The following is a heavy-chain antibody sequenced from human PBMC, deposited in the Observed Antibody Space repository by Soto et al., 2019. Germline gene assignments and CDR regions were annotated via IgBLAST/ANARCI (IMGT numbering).Heavy chain of an antibody. CDR1: GGSISSYY. D-gene: IGHD2-2*01. V-gene: IGHV4-4*07. J-gene: IGHJ4*02. CDR3: ASSTSRYYFDY. CDR2: IYTSGST. Sequence: PSETLSLTCTVSGGSISSYYWSWIRQPAGKGLEWIGRIYTSGSTNYNPSLKSRVTMSVDTSKNQFSLTLSAVTAADTAVYYCASSTSRYYFDYWGQGTLVTSPQ.